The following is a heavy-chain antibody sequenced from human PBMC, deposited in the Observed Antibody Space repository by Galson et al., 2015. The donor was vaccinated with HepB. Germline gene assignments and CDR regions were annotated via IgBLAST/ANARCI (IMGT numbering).Heavy chain of an antibody. D-gene: IGHD6-19*01. J-gene: IGHJ6*02. Sequence: SVKVSCKASGYTFTGYYMHWVRQAPGQGLEWMGWINPNSGGTNYAQKFQGRVTMTRDTSISTAYMELSRLRSDDTAVYYCARDPYPIAVAGTGNRYGMDVWGQGTTVTVSS. CDR2: INPNSGGT. V-gene: IGHV1-2*02. CDR3: ARDPYPIAVAGTGNRYGMDV. CDR1: GYTFTGYY.